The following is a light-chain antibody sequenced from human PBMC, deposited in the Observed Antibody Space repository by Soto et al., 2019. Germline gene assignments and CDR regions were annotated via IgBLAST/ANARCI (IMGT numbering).Light chain of an antibody. CDR1: QSVSNSY. J-gene: IGKJ1*01. CDR2: GAS. V-gene: IGKV3-20*01. Sequence: EIVLTQSPGTLSLSPGERATLSCRASQSVSNSYLAWYQQKPGQAPRLLIYGASSRATGIPDRFSGSGSGTAFALTITSLEPEDFAVYHCQQDGGSPWTFGQGTKVEIK. CDR3: QQDGGSPWT.